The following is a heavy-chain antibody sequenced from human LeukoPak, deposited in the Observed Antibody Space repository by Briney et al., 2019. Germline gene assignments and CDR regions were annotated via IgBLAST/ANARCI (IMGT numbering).Heavy chain of an antibody. D-gene: IGHD6-13*01. J-gene: IGHJ6*02. Sequence: ASVKVSCKASGGTFSSYAISWVRQAPGQGLEWMGGIIPIFGTANYAQKFQGRVTITRDTSASTAYMELSSLRSEDTAVYYCTRDSSRVHYYYGMDVWGQGTTVTVSS. CDR1: GGTFSSYA. CDR2: IIPIFGTA. CDR3: TRDSSRVHYYYGMDV. V-gene: IGHV1-69*05.